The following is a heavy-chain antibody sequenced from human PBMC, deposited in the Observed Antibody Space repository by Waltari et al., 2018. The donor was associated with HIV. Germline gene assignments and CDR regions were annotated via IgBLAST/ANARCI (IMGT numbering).Heavy chain of an antibody. CDR3: AREALRTFDP. CDR2: IYYSGTT. CDR1: VGPINYYS. J-gene: IGHJ5*02. V-gene: IGHV4-59*01. Sequence: QVQLQESGPGLVKPSETLSLTCTVSVGPINYYSWSWIRQPPGKRLEWIGHIYYSGTTNYNPSLKSRVSISIDTSKNQFSLKLSSVIPADTAVYYCAREALRTFDPWGQGALVTVSS.